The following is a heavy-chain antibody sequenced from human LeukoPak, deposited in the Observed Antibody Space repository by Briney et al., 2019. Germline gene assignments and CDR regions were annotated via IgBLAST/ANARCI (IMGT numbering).Heavy chain of an antibody. Sequence: SETLSLTCTVSGGSISSSNYYWGWIRQPPGKGLEWIGSVFCSRTNYYTPSIKSRVAISLDTSKNQFSLLLRSVTAADTAVYYCASITIFGVLTDNWFDPWGQGTLVTVSS. CDR3: ASITIFGVLTDNWFDP. CDR2: VFCSRTN. V-gene: IGHV4-39*07. CDR1: GGSISSSNYY. D-gene: IGHD3-3*01. J-gene: IGHJ5*02.